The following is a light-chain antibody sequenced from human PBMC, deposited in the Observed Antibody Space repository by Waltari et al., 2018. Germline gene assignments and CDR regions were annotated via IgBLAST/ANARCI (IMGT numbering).Light chain of an antibody. CDR1: SLRRYH. V-gene: IGLV3-19*01. J-gene: IGLJ2*01. CDR2: GQN. CDR3: DSRDSSGNHEV. Sequence: SSELTQDPVVSVALGQTVRITCQGDSLRRYHASWYQQKPGQAPVLVIYGQNNRPSGIADRFSGSTSGNTASLTITGAQAEDEAYYYCDSRDSSGNHEVFGGGTKLTVL.